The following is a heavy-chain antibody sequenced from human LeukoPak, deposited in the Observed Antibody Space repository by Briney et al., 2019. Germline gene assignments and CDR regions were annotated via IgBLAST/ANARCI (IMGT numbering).Heavy chain of an antibody. CDR1: GLTFSLYS. J-gene: IGHJ6*04. CDR3: AELGITMIGGV. Sequence: GGTLRLSCAASGLTFSLYSMNWVRQPPGKGLEWVSSIGSSSDYMYYADSVKGLFTISRDNAKNSLYLQMSSLRADDTVVYYCAELGITMIGGVWGKGTTVTLSS. V-gene: IGHV3-21*01. D-gene: IGHD3-10*02. CDR2: IGSSSDYM.